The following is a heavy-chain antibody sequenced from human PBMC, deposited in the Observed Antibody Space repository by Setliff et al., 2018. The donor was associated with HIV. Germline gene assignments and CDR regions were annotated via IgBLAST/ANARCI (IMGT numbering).Heavy chain of an antibody. CDR2: ISAYNGNT. V-gene: IGHV1-18*01. J-gene: IGHJ3*02. CDR3: ARDRGVYCISSSCYSPVDAFDI. CDR1: GYTFSNYG. D-gene: IGHD2-2*01. Sequence: ASVKVSCKASGYTFSNYGISWVRQAPGQGLEWMGWISAYNGNTNYAQKLQGRVTVTTDTSTSTAYMELRSLRSDDTAVYYCARDRGVYCISSSCYSPVDAFDIWGQGTMVTVS.